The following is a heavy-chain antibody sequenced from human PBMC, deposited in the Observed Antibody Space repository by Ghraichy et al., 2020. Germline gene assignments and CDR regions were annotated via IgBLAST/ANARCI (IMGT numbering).Heavy chain of an antibody. D-gene: IGHD1-1*01. V-gene: IGHV4-38-2*02. CDR1: GYSISSGYY. CDR2: IYHSGST. Sequence: SQTLSLTCTVSGYSISSGYYWGWIRQPPGKGLEWIGSIYHSGSTYYNPSLKSRVTISVDTSKNQFSLKLSSVTAADTAVYYCASGATGTTFDYWGQGTLVTVSS. CDR3: ASGATGTTFDY. J-gene: IGHJ4*02.